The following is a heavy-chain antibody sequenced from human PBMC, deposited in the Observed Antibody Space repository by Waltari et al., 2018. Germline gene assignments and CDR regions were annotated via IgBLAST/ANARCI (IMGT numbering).Heavy chain of an antibody. D-gene: IGHD2-2*02. Sequence: QVQLVQSGAEVKKPGSSVKVSCKASGGTFSSYAISWVRQAPGQGLEWMGGIIPIFGTANYAQKFQGRVTITADESTSTAYMELSSLRSEDTAVYYCARDSRYCSSTSCYTAPHFDYGGQGTLVTVSS. CDR3: ARDSRYCSSTSCYTAPHFDY. V-gene: IGHV1-69*12. J-gene: IGHJ4*02. CDR1: GGTFSSYA. CDR2: IIPIFGTA.